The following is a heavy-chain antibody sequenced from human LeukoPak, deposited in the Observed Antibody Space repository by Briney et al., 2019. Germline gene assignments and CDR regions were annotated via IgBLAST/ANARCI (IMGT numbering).Heavy chain of an antibody. D-gene: IGHD2-15*01. V-gene: IGHV4-39*01. CDR2: IYYSGST. J-gene: IGHJ4*02. CDR3: ARVVVAATTFDY. CDR1: GGSISSSSYY. Sequence: PSETLSLTCTVSGGSISSSSYYWGWIRQPPGKGLEWIGSIYYSGSTYYNPSLKSRVTISVGTSKNQFSLKLSSVTAADTAVYYCARVVVAATTFDYWGQGTLVTVSS.